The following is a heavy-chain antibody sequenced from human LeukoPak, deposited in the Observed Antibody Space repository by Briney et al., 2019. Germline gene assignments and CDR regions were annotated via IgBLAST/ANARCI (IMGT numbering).Heavy chain of an antibody. CDR1: GGSFSGYY. V-gene: IGHV4-34*01. CDR2: INHSGST. Sequence: KPSETLSLTCAVYGGSFSGYYWSWIRQPPGKGLEWIGEINHSGSTNYNPSLKSRVTISVDTSKNQFSLKLSSVTAADTAVYYCARDREAAAPDYWGQGTLVTVSS. D-gene: IGHD6-13*01. J-gene: IGHJ4*02. CDR3: ARDREAAAPDY.